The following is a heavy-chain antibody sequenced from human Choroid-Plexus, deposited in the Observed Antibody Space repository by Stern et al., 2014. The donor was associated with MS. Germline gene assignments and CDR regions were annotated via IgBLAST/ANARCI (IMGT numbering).Heavy chain of an antibody. V-gene: IGHV3-30*18. CDR1: GFTFGSCA. D-gene: IGHD2/OR15-2a*01. Sequence: VQLEESGGGVVQPGRPLRLSCVASGFTFGSCAMHWVRQAPGKGLEWVAGVSYDGSNKYYADSVKGRFTISRDNSQNTLYMQMSSLRPEDTAVYYCAKDRHYLTYFXDHXGQGSLVTVSS. CDR2: VSYDGSNK. CDR3: AKDRHYLTYFXDH. J-gene: IGHJ4*02.